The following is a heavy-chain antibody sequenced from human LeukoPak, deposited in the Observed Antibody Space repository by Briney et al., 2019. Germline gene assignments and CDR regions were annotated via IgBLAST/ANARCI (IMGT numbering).Heavy chain of an antibody. CDR3: ARPTTPSDAFDI. V-gene: IGHV3-74*01. J-gene: IGHJ3*02. Sequence: PGGSLRLSCAASGFTFSSYWMHWVRQAPGKGLVWVSRINSGGSSTSYADSVKGRFTISRDNAKNTLYLQMNSLRAEDTAVYYCARPTTPSDAFDIWGQGTMVTVSS. CDR2: INSGGSST. D-gene: IGHD4-17*01. CDR1: GFTFSSYW.